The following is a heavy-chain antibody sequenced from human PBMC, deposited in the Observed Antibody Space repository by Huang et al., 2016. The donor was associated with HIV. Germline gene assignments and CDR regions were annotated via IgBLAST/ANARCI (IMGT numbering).Heavy chain of an antibody. CDR2: ISPMCKTI. D-gene: IGHD2-15*01. V-gene: IGHV1-69*13. CDR1: GGAFRSYA. CDR3: ARAPYWFQVTANSYYFDY. Sequence: QVQLVQSGAEVKKPGSSVKVSCKASGGAFRSYAITWVRQAPGQGLEWLGEISPMCKTINDAQNFQGRSTITADESTSISYMIVGRLRSEDTAIYYCARAPYWFQVTANSYYFDYWGQGTLVTVSS. J-gene: IGHJ4*02.